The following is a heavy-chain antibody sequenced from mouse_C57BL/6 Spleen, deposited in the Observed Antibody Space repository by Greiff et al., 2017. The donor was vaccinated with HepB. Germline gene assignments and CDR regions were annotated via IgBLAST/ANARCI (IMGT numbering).Heavy chain of an antibody. J-gene: IGHJ4*01. CDR3: ARLLRYRDYYAIDY. V-gene: IGHV1-26*01. CDR2: INPNNGGT. CDR1: GYTFTDYY. Sequence: VQLQQSGPELVKPGASVKISCKASGYTFTDYYMNWVKQSHGKSLEWIGDINPNNGGTSYNQKFKGKATLTVDKSSSTAYMELRSLTSEDSAVYYCARLLRYRDYYAIDYWGQGTSVTVSS. D-gene: IGHD1-1*01.